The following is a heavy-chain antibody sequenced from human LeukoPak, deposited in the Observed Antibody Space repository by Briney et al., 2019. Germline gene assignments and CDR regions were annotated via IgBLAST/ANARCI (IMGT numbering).Heavy chain of an antibody. J-gene: IGHJ5*02. D-gene: IGHD2-15*01. Sequence: PSETLSLTCTVSGDSISSSNWFWGWIRLPPGKGPEWIGSIYNSGNSYYNPSLESRVSMSVDTSKNQFSLNLISVTAADTAAYYCARALAYCSGGSCTRGYNWFDPWGQGTLVTVPS. CDR3: ARALAYCSGGSCTRGYNWFDP. CDR1: GDSISSSNWF. CDR2: IYNSGNS. V-gene: IGHV4-39*01.